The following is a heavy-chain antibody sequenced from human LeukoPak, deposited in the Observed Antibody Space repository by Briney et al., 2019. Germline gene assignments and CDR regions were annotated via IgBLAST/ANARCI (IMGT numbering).Heavy chain of an antibody. D-gene: IGHD5-18*01. Sequence: GSSVKVSCKASGGTFSSYALTWVRQAPGQGLEWMGGIMSMFGTAKYAQKFQGRVTITADESTSTAYMELSSLRSEDTAVYYWARGREIPAIGLDYWGQGTLVTVSS. V-gene: IGHV1-69*01. J-gene: IGHJ4*02. CDR1: GGTFSSYA. CDR3: ARGREIPAIGLDY. CDR2: IMSMFGTA.